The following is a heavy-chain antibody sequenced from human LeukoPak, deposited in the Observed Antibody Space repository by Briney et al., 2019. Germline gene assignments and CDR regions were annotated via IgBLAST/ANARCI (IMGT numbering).Heavy chain of an antibody. Sequence: GESLKISCQGSGYSFTTHWIAWVRQMPGKGLEWMGIVYPGDSRTKYSPSFQGQVTISADKSLSTAYLQWSSLKASDTAIYYCARHHDYYYGGGDYRGYGMDVWGQGTTVTVSS. CDR1: GYSFTTHW. J-gene: IGHJ6*02. CDR3: ARHHDYYYGGGDYRGYGMDV. CDR2: VYPGDSRT. V-gene: IGHV5-51*01. D-gene: IGHD3-22*01.